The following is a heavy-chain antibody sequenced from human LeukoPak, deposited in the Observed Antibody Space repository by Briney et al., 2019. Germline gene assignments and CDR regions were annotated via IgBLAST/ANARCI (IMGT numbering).Heavy chain of an antibody. J-gene: IGHJ4*02. CDR2: IYHSGST. Sequence: SETLSLTFTVSGYSISSGYYWGWIRQPPGKGLEWIGRIYHSGSTYYNPSLKSRVTISVDTSKNQFSLKLSSVTAADTAVYYCAREGDSTQFDYWGQGTLVTVSS. CDR1: GYSISSGYY. V-gene: IGHV4-38-2*02. D-gene: IGHD2-21*01. CDR3: AREGDSTQFDY.